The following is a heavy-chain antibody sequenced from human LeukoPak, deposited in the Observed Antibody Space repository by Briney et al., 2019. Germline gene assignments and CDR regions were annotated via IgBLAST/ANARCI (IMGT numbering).Heavy chain of an antibody. J-gene: IGHJ1*01. Sequence: PGGSLRLSCAASGFTFSSYWMSWVRQAPGKGLEWVANIKQDGSEKYYVDSVKGRFTMSRDNARNSLYLQMKSLRAEDTAVYYCAREVYCSSTSCYTGYFQHWGQGTLVTVSS. D-gene: IGHD2-2*02. CDR2: IKQDGSEK. V-gene: IGHV3-7*01. CDR1: GFTFSSYW. CDR3: AREVYCSSTSCYTGYFQH.